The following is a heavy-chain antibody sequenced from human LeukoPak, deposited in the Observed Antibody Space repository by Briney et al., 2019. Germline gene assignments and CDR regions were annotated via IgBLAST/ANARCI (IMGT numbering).Heavy chain of an antibody. D-gene: IGHD2-21*01. J-gene: IGHJ3*02. CDR2: ISSSSSYI. CDR3: ARDRVIGSPFDI. CDR1: GFTFSSYS. V-gene: IGHV3-21*01. Sequence: PGGSLRLSCAAYGFTFSSYSMNWVRQARGKGLEWVSSISSSSSYIYYADSVKGRFTISRDNAKNSLYLQMNSLRAEDTAVYYCARDRVIGSPFDIWGQGTMVTVSS.